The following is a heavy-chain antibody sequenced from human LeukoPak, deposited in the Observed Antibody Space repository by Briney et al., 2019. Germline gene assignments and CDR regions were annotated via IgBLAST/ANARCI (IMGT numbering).Heavy chain of an antibody. CDR3: ARASVYYYDSSGYEDY. D-gene: IGHD3-22*01. V-gene: IGHV3-23*01. J-gene: IGHJ4*02. CDR1: GFTFSSYA. CDR2: ISGSGGST. Sequence: GGSLRLSCAASGFTFSSYAMSWVRQAPGKGLEWVSAISGSGGSTYYADSVKGRFTISRDNSKNTLYLQMNSLRAEDTAVYYCARASVYYYDSSGYEDYWGQGTLVTVSS.